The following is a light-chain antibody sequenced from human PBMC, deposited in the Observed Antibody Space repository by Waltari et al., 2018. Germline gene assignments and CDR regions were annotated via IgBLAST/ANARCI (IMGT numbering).Light chain of an antibody. CDR2: AAS. CDR3: QQSYSTWT. J-gene: IGKJ1*01. CDR1: QTISDY. Sequence: DIQMTQSPPSLSAFVGVRVVITCRASQTISDYLNGYQQKPGQAPKLLIYAASSLQTGVQSRLSGSGSGTDFTHTISGQQPEEIATHYGQQSYSTWTFGQGTKVELK. V-gene: IGKV1-39*01.